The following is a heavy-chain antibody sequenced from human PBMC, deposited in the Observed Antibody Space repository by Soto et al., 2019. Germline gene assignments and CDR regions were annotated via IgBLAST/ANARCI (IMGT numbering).Heavy chain of an antibody. D-gene: IGHD3-3*01. Sequence: ASVKVSCKASGYTFTSYAMHWVRQAPGQRLEWMGWINAGNGNTKYSQKFQGRVTITRDTSASTAYMELSSLRSEDTAVYYCARTSITIFGVVIWYRYHGMDVWGQGTTVTVSS. CDR3: ARTSITIFGVVIWYRYHGMDV. CDR1: GYTFTSYA. J-gene: IGHJ6*02. CDR2: INAGNGNT. V-gene: IGHV1-3*01.